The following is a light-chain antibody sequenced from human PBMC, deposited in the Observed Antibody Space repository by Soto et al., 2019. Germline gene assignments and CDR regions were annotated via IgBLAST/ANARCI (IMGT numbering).Light chain of an antibody. CDR2: AAS. V-gene: IGKV3-15*01. J-gene: IGKJ2*01. CDR3: QQYNDWPRT. Sequence: EPVMTQSPATLSVSPGERATLSCRASQSVSSNLAWYQQTPGQAPRLLSFAASTRATAIPARFSGSGSGTEFTLTISSLQSEDFAVYYCQQYNDWPRTFGQGT. CDR1: QSVSSN.